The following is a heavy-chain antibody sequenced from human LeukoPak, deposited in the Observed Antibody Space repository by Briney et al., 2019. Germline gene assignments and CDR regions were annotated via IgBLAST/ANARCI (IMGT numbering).Heavy chain of an antibody. V-gene: IGHV4-59*01. CDR2: IYYSGST. J-gene: IGHJ5*02. D-gene: IGHD3-10*01. CDR1: GGSISSYY. Sequence: SETLSLTCNVSGGSISSYYWSWIRQPPGKGLEWIGYIYYSGSTNYNPSLKSRVTISVDTSKNQFSLKLSSVTAADTAVYYCARVLSGKWFGGNWFDPWGQGTLVTVSS. CDR3: ARVLSGKWFGGNWFDP.